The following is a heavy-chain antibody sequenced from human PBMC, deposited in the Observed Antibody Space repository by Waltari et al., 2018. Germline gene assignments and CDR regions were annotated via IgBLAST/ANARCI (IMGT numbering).Heavy chain of an antibody. D-gene: IGHD3-10*01. CDR1: GFTFSSYG. CDR3: ARNDYNGNSFDY. J-gene: IGHJ4*02. Sequence: QVHLVESGGGVVQPGRSLRLSCAAFGFTFSSYGMHWVRQAPGKGLEWFAVIWYDVSNKHYADSVKGRFTISRDNSKNTLYLQMNSLRAEDTAVYYCARNDYNGNSFDYWGQGTLVTVSS. CDR2: IWYDVSNK. V-gene: IGHV3-33*01.